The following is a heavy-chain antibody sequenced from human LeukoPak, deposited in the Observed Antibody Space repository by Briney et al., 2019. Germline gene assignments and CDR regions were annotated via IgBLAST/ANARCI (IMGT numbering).Heavy chain of an antibody. CDR3: ARDTAYGMDV. J-gene: IGHJ6*02. Sequence: PGGSLRLSCAASGFTFSSYGMHWVRQAPGQGLEWVAVISYDGSNKYYADSVKGRCTISRDNSKNTLYMQMNSLRAEDTAVYYCARDTAYGMDVWGQGTTVTVSS. CDR2: ISYDGSNK. V-gene: IGHV3-30*03. D-gene: IGHD5-18*01. CDR1: GFTFSSYG.